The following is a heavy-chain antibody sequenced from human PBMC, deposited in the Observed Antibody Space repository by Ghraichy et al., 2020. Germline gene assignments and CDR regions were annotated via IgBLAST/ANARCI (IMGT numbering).Heavy chain of an antibody. V-gene: IGHV3-23*01. D-gene: IGHD1-26*01. J-gene: IGHJ4*02. Sequence: GGSLRLSCAASGFTFSSYAMSWVRQAPGKGLEWVSTISNFGGTTYYADSVKGRFTISRDNAKNSLYLQMNSLRAEDTAVYYCARVRGVGANHFDYWGQGTLVTVSS. CDR2: ISNFGGTT. CDR1: GFTFSSYA. CDR3: ARVRGVGANHFDY.